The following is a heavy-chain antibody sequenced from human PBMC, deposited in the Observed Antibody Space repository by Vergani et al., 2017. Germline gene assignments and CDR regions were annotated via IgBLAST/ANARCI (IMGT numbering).Heavy chain of an antibody. D-gene: IGHD3-10*01. Sequence: QVQLQESGPGLVKPSQTLSLTCTVSGGSISRDGYYWSWIRQHPGKGLEWIGYMYYSGSTYYNPSLRSRLTISVDTSKNQFSLKLSSVTAADTAVYYCARDAIGTITMVRKGRAFDIWGQGTMVTVSS. CDR3: ARDAIGTITMVRKGRAFDI. CDR1: GGSISRDGYY. V-gene: IGHV4-31*03. CDR2: MYYSGST. J-gene: IGHJ3*02.